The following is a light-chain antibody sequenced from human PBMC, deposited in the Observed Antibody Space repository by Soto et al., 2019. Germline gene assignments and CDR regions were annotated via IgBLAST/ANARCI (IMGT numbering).Light chain of an antibody. CDR1: SSDVGGYNY. Sequence: QSALTQPPSASGSPGQSVTISCTGTSSDVGGYNYVSWYQQHPGKAPKLMIYEVSKRPSGVPDRFSGFKSGNTASLTVSGLQAEDEADYYCSSYAGSNNPDVFGSGTKLTVL. V-gene: IGLV2-8*01. CDR3: SSYAGSNNPDV. J-gene: IGLJ1*01. CDR2: EVS.